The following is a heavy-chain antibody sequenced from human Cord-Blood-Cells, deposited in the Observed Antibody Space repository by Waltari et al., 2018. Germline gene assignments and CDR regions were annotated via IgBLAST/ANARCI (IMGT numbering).Heavy chain of an antibody. V-gene: IGHV3-30*18. CDR3: AKDKGNGNAFDI. Sequence: QVPLVESGGGVGQPGRSPRLSCAASGFTFSSHGLHWVRQAPGKGLEWVAVISYYGSNKYYADSVKGRFTISRDNSKNTLYLQMNSLRAEDTAVYYCAKDKGNGNAFDIWGQGTMVTVSS. CDR2: ISYYGSNK. CDR1: GFTFSSHG. J-gene: IGHJ3*02. D-gene: IGHD1-26*01.